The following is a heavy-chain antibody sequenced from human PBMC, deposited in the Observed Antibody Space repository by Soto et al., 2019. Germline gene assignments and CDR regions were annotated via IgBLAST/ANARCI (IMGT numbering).Heavy chain of an antibody. CDR2: IPDDGTYQ. V-gene: IGHV3-33*05. Sequence: QEQLVESGGGVVQPGRSLRLSCAASGFTFSRYGMHWFRQAPGKGLEWVAVIPDDGTYQYYTDSVKDRFTISRDNSKGRLYLKMNYLRAEDTAVYYCVRDDDRDATGFDIWGQGTLVTVSS. D-gene: IGHD3-10*02. CDR3: VRDDDRDATGFDI. J-gene: IGHJ3*02. CDR1: GFTFSRYG.